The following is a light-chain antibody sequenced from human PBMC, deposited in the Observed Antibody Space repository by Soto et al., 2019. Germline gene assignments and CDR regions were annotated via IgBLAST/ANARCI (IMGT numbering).Light chain of an antibody. CDR3: SSHTSSSTRV. J-gene: IGLJ3*02. V-gene: IGLV2-14*01. CDR2: EVS. Sequence: QSALTQPASVSGSPGQSITISCTGTSSDVGGYNYVSWYQQHPGKVPKLMIYEVSNRPSGVSNRFSGSKSGNTASLTISGLQAEDEADYYGSSHTSSSTRVFGGGTKLTVL. CDR1: SSDVGGYNY.